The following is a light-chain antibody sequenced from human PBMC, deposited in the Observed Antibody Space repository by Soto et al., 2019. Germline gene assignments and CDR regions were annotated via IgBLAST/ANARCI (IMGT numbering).Light chain of an antibody. V-gene: IGLV2-11*01. CDR2: DVN. J-gene: IGLJ3*02. CDR3: FSYAGSPWV. Sequence: QSALTQPRSVSGSPGQSVTISCTGTSSDVGAYNFVSWYQQHPGKAPKLMIYDVNKRPSGVPDRFSGSKSGDTASLTISGLQAEDEADYYCFSYAGSPWVFGGGTQLTVL. CDR1: SSDVGAYNF.